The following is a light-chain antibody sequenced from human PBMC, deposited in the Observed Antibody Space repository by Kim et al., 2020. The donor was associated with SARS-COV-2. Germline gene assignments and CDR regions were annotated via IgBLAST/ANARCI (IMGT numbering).Light chain of an antibody. CDR1: QSVGSS. CDR2: KAS. J-gene: IGKJ2*02. V-gene: IGKV3-15*01. Sequence: EMVMTQSPATLSVSPGESATLSCRASQSVGSSLAWYQQKPGQSPRLLIYKASARATGIPARFSGSGSGTDFSLTISSVQSEDFAVYYCQQYNNWPPGTFGQGTKLEI. CDR3: QQYNNWPPGT.